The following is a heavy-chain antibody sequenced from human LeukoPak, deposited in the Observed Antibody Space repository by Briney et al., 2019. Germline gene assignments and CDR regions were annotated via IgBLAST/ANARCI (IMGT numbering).Heavy chain of an antibody. Sequence: SETLSLTCTVSGGSISSYFWSWIRQPPGKGLEWIGYMYYSGSSNYKPSLKSRVTISVDTSKNQFSLKLSSVTAADTAVYYCARAPYGSGFDYWGQGTLVTVSS. CDR3: ARAPYGSGFDY. CDR2: MYYSGSS. D-gene: IGHD3-10*01. J-gene: IGHJ4*02. CDR1: GGSISSYF. V-gene: IGHV4-59*01.